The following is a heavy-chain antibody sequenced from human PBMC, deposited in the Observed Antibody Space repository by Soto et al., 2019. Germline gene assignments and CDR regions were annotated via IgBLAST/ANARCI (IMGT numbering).Heavy chain of an antibody. D-gene: IGHD2-15*01. CDR1: GGSFSDHY. J-gene: IGHJ4*02. V-gene: IGHV4-34*01. Sequence: QVQLQQWGAGLLKPSETLSLTCAVYGGSFSDHYWTWIRQPPGKGLEWIGEINRSGNTNYHPSLKSRVTISVDTSKNQFSLKLTSVTAADTGVYYCARVPRVPSAKRAFDYWGQGTLVTVSS. CDR2: INRSGNT. CDR3: ARVPRVPSAKRAFDY.